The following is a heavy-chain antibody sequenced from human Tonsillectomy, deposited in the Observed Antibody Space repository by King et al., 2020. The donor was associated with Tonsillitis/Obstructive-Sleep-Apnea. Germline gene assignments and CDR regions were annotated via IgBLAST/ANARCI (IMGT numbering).Heavy chain of an antibody. J-gene: IGHJ6*02. D-gene: IGHD3-10*01. CDR3: ARSPPAQLWSSGALGGYYDYGMDV. CDR2: ISYDGSNK. V-gene: IGHV3-30-3*01. CDR1: GFTFSTYD. Sequence: VQLVESGGGVVQPGRSLRLSCAASGFTFSTYDMHWVRQAPGKGLEWVAGISYDGSNKYYADSVKGRFTISRDNSKNTLYLQMNSLRGEDTAVYYCARSPPAQLWSSGALGGYYDYGMDVWGHGTTVTVSS.